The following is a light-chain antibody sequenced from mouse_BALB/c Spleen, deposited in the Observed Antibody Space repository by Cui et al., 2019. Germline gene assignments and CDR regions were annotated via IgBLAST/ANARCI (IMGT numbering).Light chain of an antibody. CDR2: YAS. CDR1: QSISDY. J-gene: IGKJ5*01. V-gene: IGKV5-39*01. CDR3: QNGHSFPPT. Sequence: DIVMTQSPATLSVTPGDRVSLSYRASQSISDYLHWYQQKSHESPRLLIKYASQSISGIPSRFSGSGSGSDFTLSINSVEPEDVGVYYCQNGHSFPPTFGAGTKLELK.